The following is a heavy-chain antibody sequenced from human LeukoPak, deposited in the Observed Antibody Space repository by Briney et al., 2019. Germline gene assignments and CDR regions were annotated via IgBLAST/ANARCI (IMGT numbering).Heavy chain of an antibody. D-gene: IGHD1-26*01. J-gene: IGHJ6*03. CDR3: ARDPYSGNYGAYYYYYMDV. CDR2: ITSSSSYI. Sequence: GGSLRLSCAASGFTFASYNMNWVRQAPGKGLEWVSSITSSSSYIYYADSVKGRFTISRDNAKNSLYLQMDSLRVEDTAVYYCARDPYSGNYGAYYYYYMDVWGKGTTVTISS. CDR1: GFTFASYN. V-gene: IGHV3-21*06.